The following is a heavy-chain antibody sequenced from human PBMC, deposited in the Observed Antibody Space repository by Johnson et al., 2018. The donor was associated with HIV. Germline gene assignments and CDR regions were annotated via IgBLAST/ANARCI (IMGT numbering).Heavy chain of an antibody. D-gene: IGHD3-22*01. CDR2: ISTTGVST. V-gene: IGHV3-64*07. J-gene: IGHJ3*01. CDR1: GFTFSQYA. Sequence: GQLVESGGGLVQPGESLRLSCVASGFTFSQYAMHWVRQAPGKGLEYVSAISTTGVSTYYADSVRGRFTISRDNSKNTLYLQMGSLRAEDMAVYYCAIPYFYDSGDYRWGQGTMVTVSS. CDR3: AIPYFYDSGDYR.